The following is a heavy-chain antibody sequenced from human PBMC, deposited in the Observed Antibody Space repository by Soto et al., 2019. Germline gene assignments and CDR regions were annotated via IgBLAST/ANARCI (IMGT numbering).Heavy chain of an antibody. CDR2: VSYDASNK. CDR1: RFSFRRYG. Sequence: PGGSLRLSCVASRFSFRRYGMHWVRLAPGKGLEWVAGVSYDASNKYYMDSVKGRFTISRNNSKSTLFLQMNSLRVEDTAVYYCAKGASGYYAGAFDAFDTWGQGTKVTVAS. V-gene: IGHV3-30*18. J-gene: IGHJ3*02. D-gene: IGHD6-25*01. CDR3: AKGASGYYAGAFDAFDT.